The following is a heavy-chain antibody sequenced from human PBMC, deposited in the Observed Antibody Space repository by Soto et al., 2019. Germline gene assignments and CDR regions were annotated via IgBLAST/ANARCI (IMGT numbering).Heavy chain of an antibody. D-gene: IGHD5-18*01. Sequence: GASVKVSCKASGYTFTSYGVSWVRQAPGQGLEWMGWISAYNGNTNYAQKLQVRVTMTTDTSTSTAYMELRSLRSDDTAVYYCARRWGNRGYSYGLVGGMDVWGQGTTVTVSS. V-gene: IGHV1-18*01. CDR3: ARRWGNRGYSYGLVGGMDV. CDR2: ISAYNGNT. CDR1: GYTFTSYG. J-gene: IGHJ6*02.